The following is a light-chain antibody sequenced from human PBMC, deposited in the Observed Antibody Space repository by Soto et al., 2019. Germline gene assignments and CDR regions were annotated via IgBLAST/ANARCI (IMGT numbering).Light chain of an antibody. CDR3: LLSYSGGNWV. CDR1: TGVVTSGHY. J-gene: IGLJ3*02. V-gene: IGLV7-46*01. CDR2: DTS. Sequence: QAVVTQEPSLTVSPGGTVTLTCGSNTGVVTSGHYPHWLQQRPGQAPRTLIYDTSNKQSWTPARFSGSLLGGKAALTLSGAQPEDEADYYCLLSYSGGNWVFGGGTKLTVL.